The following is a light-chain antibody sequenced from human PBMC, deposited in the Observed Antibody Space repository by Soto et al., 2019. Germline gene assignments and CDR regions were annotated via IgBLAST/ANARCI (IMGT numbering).Light chain of an antibody. V-gene: IGKV3-11*01. J-gene: IGKJ5*01. CDR3: QQRSNWPPT. CDR1: QSVNSDY. CDR2: GAS. Sequence: EIVLTQSPGTLSLSPGERATLSCRASQSVNSDYLAWYQQKPGQAPRLLIYGASTRATGIPARFGGSGSGTDFTLTISSLEPEDFAVYYCQQRSNWPPTFGQGTRLEIK.